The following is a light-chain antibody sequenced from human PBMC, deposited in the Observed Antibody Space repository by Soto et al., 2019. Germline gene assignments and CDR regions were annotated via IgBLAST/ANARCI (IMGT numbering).Light chain of an antibody. V-gene: IGKV3-20*01. CDR1: QSVSSSY. Sequence: ELVLTQSPGTLSLSPGERATLSCRASQSVSSSYLAWYQQKPGQAPRLLIYGASSRATGIPDRFSGSGSGTDFTLSISRLEPEDFGVYYCQQYGSSLYTFGKGTKLESK. J-gene: IGKJ2*01. CDR2: GAS. CDR3: QQYGSSLYT.